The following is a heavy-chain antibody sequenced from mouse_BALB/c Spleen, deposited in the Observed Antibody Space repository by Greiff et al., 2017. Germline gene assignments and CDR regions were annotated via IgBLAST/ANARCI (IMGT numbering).Heavy chain of an antibody. CDR1: GYTFTSYW. J-gene: IGHJ4*01. CDR3: TRTDLYYRYAMDY. CDR2: IYPSDSYT. Sequence: QVQLKESGAELVRPGASVKLSCKASGYTFTSYWINWVKQRPGQGLEWIGNIYPSDSYTNYNQKFKDKATLTVDKSSSTAYMQLSSPTSEDSAVYYCTRTDLYYRYAMDYWGQGTSVTVSS. V-gene: IGHV1-69*02. D-gene: IGHD2-14*01.